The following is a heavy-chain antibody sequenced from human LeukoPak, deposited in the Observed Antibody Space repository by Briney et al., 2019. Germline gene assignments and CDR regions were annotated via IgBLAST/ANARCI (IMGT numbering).Heavy chain of an antibody. CDR3: ARGRIRSSWYGAHGWFDP. CDR2: IYYSGST. Sequence: PSETLSLTCTVSGGSISSSSYYWGWIRQPPGKGLEWIGNIYYSGSTYYNPSLKSRVTISVDTSKNQFSLKLSSVTAADTAVYYCARGRIRSSWYGAHGWFDPWGQGTLVTVSS. D-gene: IGHD6-13*01. J-gene: IGHJ5*02. V-gene: IGHV4-39*07. CDR1: GGSISSSSYY.